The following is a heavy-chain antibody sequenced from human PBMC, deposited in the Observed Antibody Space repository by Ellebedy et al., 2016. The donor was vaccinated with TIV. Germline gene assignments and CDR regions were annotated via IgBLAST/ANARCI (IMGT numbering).Heavy chain of an antibody. J-gene: IGHJ5*02. D-gene: IGHD4-11*01. CDR2: MSYDGSHK. CDR3: ARDRHEYSTYSLDP. V-gene: IGHV3-30-3*01. CDR1: GFTFRNYA. Sequence: GESLKISCEVSGFTFRNYAMHWVRQAPGKGLEWVALMSYDGSHKYFADSVRGRFTISRDNSKNNLYLQMNSLRVEDTAVYYCARDRHEYSTYSLDPWGQGALVTVSS.